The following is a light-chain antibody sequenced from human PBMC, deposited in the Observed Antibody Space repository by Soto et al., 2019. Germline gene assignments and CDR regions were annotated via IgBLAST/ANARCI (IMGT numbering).Light chain of an antibody. CDR3: QVWDSSSVL. Sequence: SYELTQPPSVSVAPGKTARITCGGNNIGSKSVHWYQQKPGQAPVLAIYYDSDRPSGIPERFSGSNSGNTATLTISRVEAGDEADYYCQVWDSSSVLFGGGTKVTVL. CDR2: YDS. CDR1: NIGSKS. J-gene: IGLJ2*01. V-gene: IGLV3-21*04.